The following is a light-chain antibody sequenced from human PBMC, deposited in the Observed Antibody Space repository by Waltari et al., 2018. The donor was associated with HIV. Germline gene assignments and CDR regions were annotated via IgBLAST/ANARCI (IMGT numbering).Light chain of an antibody. CDR1: HSDISDYNY. J-gene: IGLJ2*01. CDR2: EVP. CDR3: SSFAGTHKL. Sequence: QSALTHSPSASGSPGQSVTISCSGAHSDISDYNYVSLYQQHSDRPPKLIMFEVPKRPSGVPDRFSGAKSGNTASLFVSGRQPEDEATDFCSSFAGTHKLFGGGTKLTVL. V-gene: IGLV2-8*01.